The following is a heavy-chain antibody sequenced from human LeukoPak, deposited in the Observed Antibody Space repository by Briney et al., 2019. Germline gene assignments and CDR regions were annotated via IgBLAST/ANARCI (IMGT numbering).Heavy chain of an antibody. CDR2: ISSSSSYI. D-gene: IGHD6-6*01. CDR3: ARARSSSSGDY. J-gene: IGHJ4*02. V-gene: IGHV3-21*01. Sequence: EPGGSLRLSCAASGFTFSSYSMTWVRQAPGKGLEWVSSISSSSSYIYYADSVKGRFTVSRDNAKNSLYLQMNSLRAEDTAVYYCARARSSSSGDYWGQGTLVTVSS. CDR1: GFTFSSYS.